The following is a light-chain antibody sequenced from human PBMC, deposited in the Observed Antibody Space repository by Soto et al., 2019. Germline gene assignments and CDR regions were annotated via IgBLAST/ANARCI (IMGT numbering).Light chain of an antibody. Sequence: SYELTQPPSVSVSPGQTVSITCSGDKLGDKYACWYQQKPGQSPVLVIYQDSKRPSGIPERFSGSNSGNTATLTISGTQAMDEADYYCQAWDSSTAGVFGGGTKVTVL. CDR1: KLGDKY. V-gene: IGLV3-1*01. CDR3: QAWDSSTAGV. CDR2: QDS. J-gene: IGLJ2*01.